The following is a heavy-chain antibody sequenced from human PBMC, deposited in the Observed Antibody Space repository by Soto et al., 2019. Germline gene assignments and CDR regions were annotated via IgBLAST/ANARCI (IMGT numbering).Heavy chain of an antibody. D-gene: IGHD3-22*01. CDR3: ARGHSSRSGYYDVA. CDR1: GGSVSSSY. V-gene: IGHV4-4*07. CDR2: IHTRGII. Sequence: QVQLQESGPGLVKPSETLSLTCTVSGGSVSSSYWSWVRQPAGKGLEWIGRIHTRGIINYNPSLTGRVTMSVDTSKNPFFLRLSSVTAADTGVYYCARGHSSRSGYYDVAWGQGTLVTVSS. J-gene: IGHJ5*02.